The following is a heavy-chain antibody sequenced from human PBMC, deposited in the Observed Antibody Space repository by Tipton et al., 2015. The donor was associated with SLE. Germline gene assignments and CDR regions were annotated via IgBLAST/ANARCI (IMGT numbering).Heavy chain of an antibody. CDR2: VYYSGST. J-gene: IGHJ3*02. CDR3: ARDPTNADCSDGVCPPTDTFDI. CDR1: GGSVGNYY. D-gene: IGHD2-8*01. Sequence: TLSLTCTVSGGSVGNYYWNWIRQAPGKGLEWVGYVYYSGSTKYNPSLKSRVTISIDTSKSQFSLNLSSVTAADTAVYYCARDPTNADCSDGVCPPTDTFDIWGQGTMVTVSS. V-gene: IGHV4-59*02.